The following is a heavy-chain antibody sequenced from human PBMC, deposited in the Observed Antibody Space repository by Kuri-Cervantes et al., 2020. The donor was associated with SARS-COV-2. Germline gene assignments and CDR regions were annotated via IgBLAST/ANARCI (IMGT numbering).Heavy chain of an antibody. V-gene: IGHV4-34*01. Sequence: SQTLSLTCAVYGGSFSGYKWSWIRQSPGKGLEWIGYIYYSGSTYYNPSLKSRVTISVDTSKNQFSLKLSSVTAADTAVYYCARDLGIAAFDIWGQGTMVTVSS. J-gene: IGHJ3*02. CDR2: IYYSGST. D-gene: IGHD2-2*03. CDR3: ARDLGIAAFDI. CDR1: GGSFSGYK.